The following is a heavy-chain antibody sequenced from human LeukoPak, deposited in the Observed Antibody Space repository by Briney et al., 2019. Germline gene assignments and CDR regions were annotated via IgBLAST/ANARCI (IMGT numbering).Heavy chain of an antibody. Sequence: ASVTVSCKASGYTFTSYGISWVRQAPGQGLEWVGWISAYNGNTNYAQKLQGRVTMTTDTSTSTAYMELRSLRSDDTAVYYCARDPSLLEWDYWGQGTLVTVSS. V-gene: IGHV1-18*01. J-gene: IGHJ4*02. CDR3: ARDPSLLEWDY. CDR2: ISAYNGNT. CDR1: GYTFTSYG. D-gene: IGHD2-8*01.